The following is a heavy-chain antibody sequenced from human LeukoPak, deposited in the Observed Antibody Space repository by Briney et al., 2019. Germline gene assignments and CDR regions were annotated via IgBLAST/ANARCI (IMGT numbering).Heavy chain of an antibody. J-gene: IGHJ4*02. V-gene: IGHV4-61*02. CDR1: GGSIKTGGYS. CDR2: VYISGNT. CDR3: ARVSLVRGAPDYYFDY. Sequence: SETLSLTCTVSGGSIKTGGYSWTWIRQPAGKGLEWIGRVYISGNTDQNPSLKSRVTVSMDSSKNQFSLKLSSVTAADTAVYYCARVSLVRGAPDYYFDYWGQGTLVTVSS. D-gene: IGHD3-10*01.